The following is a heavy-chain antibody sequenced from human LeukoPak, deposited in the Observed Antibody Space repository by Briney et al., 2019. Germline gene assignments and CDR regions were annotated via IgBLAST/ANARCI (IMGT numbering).Heavy chain of an antibody. J-gene: IGHJ6*02. V-gene: IGHV1-58*02. CDR1: GFTFNSSA. CDR2: IVVGSGNT. Sequence: TSVKVPCKASGFTFNSSAMQWVRQARGQRLEWIGWIVVGSGNTNYAQKFQERVTITRDMSTSTAYMELSSLRPEDTAVYYCAAGGTWGALNNYYYGMDVWGQGTTVTVSS. D-gene: IGHD1-1*01. CDR3: AAGGTWGALNNYYYGMDV.